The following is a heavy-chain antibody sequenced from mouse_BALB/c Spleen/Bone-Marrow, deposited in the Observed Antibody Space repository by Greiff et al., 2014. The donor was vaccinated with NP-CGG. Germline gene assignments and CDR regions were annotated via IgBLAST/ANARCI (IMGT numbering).Heavy chain of an antibody. CDR1: GFHIKDTY. CDR3: ARAYYGNYPYAMDY. Sequence: VQLKESGAELVKPGASVKLSCTASGFHIKDTYMHWVKQRPEQGLEWIGRIDPANGNTKYDPKFQGKATITADTSSNTAYLQLSSLTSEDTAVYFCARAYYGNYPYAMDYWGQGTSVTVSS. D-gene: IGHD2-10*01. CDR2: IDPANGNT. J-gene: IGHJ4*01. V-gene: IGHV14-3*02.